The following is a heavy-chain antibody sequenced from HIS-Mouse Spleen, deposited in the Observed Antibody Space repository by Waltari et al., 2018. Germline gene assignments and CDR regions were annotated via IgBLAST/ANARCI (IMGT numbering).Heavy chain of an antibody. J-gene: IGHJ2*01. D-gene: IGHD6-13*01. V-gene: IGHV4-39*07. Sequence: QLQLQESGPGLVKPSETLSLTCTVSGGSISSSSYYWGWIRQPPGKGVEWIGSIYYRGSTYYNPSLKSRVTISVATSKNQFSLKLSSVTAADTAVYYCAREIPYSSSWYDWYFDLWGRGTLVTVSS. CDR1: GGSISSSSYY. CDR3: AREIPYSSSWYDWYFDL. CDR2: IYYRGST.